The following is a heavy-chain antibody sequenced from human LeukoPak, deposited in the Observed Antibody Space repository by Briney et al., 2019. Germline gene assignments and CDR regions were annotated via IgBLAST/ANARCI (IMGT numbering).Heavy chain of an antibody. CDR1: GFTFSSYV. CDR2: ISYDGSNK. J-gene: IGHJ5*02. D-gene: IGHD3-10*01. CDR3: ARGSAYYYGSGVAFDP. V-gene: IGHV3-30-3*01. Sequence: NPGGSLRLSCAASGFTFSSYVMHWVRQAPGKGLEWVAVISYDGSNKYYADSVKGRFTISRDNSKNTLYLQMNSLRAEDTAVYYCARGSAYYYGSGVAFDPWGQGTLVTVSS.